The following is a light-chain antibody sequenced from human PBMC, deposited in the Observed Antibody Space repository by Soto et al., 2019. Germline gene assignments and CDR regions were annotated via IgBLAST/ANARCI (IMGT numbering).Light chain of an antibody. J-gene: IGKJ4*01. CDR3: QQHSNWPPLT. V-gene: IGKV3-11*01. CDR1: QSVSSY. CDR2: DAS. Sequence: EIVLTQSPATLSLSPGDRATLSCRASQSVSSYLAWYQQKPGQAPRLLIYDASNRATGIPARFSGSGSGTDFTLTISCLEPEDFAFYYCQQHSNWPPLTFGGGTKVEIK.